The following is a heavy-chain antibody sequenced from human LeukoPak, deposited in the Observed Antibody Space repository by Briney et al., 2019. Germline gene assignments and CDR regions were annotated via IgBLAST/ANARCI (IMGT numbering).Heavy chain of an antibody. CDR1: GYSISSGYY. Sequence: SETLSLTCTVSGYSISSGYYRGWIRQPPGKGLEWIGSIYHSGSTYYNPSLKSRVTISVDTSKNQFSLKLSSVTAADTAVYYCARDWYNWNDDGAFDYWGQGTLVTVSS. J-gene: IGHJ4*02. V-gene: IGHV4-38-2*02. D-gene: IGHD1-1*01. CDR2: IYHSGST. CDR3: ARDWYNWNDDGAFDY.